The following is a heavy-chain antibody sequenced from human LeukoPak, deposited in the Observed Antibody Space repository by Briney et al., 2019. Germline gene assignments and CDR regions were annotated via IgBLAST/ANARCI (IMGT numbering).Heavy chain of an antibody. J-gene: IGHJ4*02. Sequence: KASQTLSLTCAISGDSVSSNSAAWNWIRQSPSRGLEWLGRTYNRSKWYNDYAVSVKSRITINPDTSKNQFSLQLNSMTPEDTAVYYCACSSSWNFDYWGQGTLVTVSS. V-gene: IGHV6-1*01. CDR3: ACSSSWNFDY. D-gene: IGHD6-13*01. CDR2: TYNRSKWYN. CDR1: GDSVSSNSAA.